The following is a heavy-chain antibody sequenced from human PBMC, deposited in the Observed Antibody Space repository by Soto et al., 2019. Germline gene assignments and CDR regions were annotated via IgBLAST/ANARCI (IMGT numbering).Heavy chain of an antibody. D-gene: IGHD3-3*01. Sequence: AEALALGCAVSVGSISGSNWWSCVRQAQVKGLEWIGEIYHSGSTNYNPPLKSRVTMSVDTSKNQFSLRLSSVTAADTAIYYCATRITVFGLLIPPFDPWGQGTQVTVSS. J-gene: IGHJ5*02. V-gene: IGHV4-4*02. CDR1: VGSISGSNW. CDR3: ATRITVFGLLIPPFDP. CDR2: IYHSGST.